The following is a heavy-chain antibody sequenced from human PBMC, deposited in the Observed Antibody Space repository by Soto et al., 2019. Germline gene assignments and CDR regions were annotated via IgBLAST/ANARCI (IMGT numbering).Heavy chain of an antibody. CDR3: ARDEISMVRGTNNWFDP. CDR2: ISGNGIAT. V-gene: IGHV3-23*01. CDR1: GFIFSDHA. Sequence: GGSLRLSCEASGFIFSDHAMSWVRQAPGKGLEWVSAISGNGIATYYADSVKGRFTISRDNSKNTLYLQMNRLRADDTAVYYCARDEISMVRGTNNWFDPWGKGTLVNGSS. J-gene: IGHJ5*02. D-gene: IGHD3-10*01.